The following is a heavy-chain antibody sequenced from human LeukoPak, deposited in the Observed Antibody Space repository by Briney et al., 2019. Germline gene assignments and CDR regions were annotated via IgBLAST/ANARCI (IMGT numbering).Heavy chain of an antibody. CDR2: IWYDGSNK. Sequence: PGGSLRLSCAASGFTFSSYGMHWVRQAPGKGLEWVAVIWYDGSNKYYADSVKGRFTISRDNSKNALYLQMNSLRAEDTAVYYCARVLYCSSTSCYNAVDYWGQGTLVTVPS. CDR3: ARVLYCSSTSCYNAVDY. D-gene: IGHD2-2*02. J-gene: IGHJ4*02. V-gene: IGHV3-33*01. CDR1: GFTFSSYG.